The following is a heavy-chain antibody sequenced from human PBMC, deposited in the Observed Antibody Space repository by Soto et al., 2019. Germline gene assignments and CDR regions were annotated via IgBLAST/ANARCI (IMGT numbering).Heavy chain of an antibody. J-gene: IGHJ6*01. D-gene: IGHD2-15*01. CDR3: AKLGFCSGGTCHLDYYNGVDV. CDR2: IGSGGTT. Sequence: VQLLESGGGVVQPGGSLRLSCAASGFSFSSNAMTWVRQAPGQGLEWVSTIGSGGTTYYADSVKGRFTISRDNSKNTQSLQMNSLRVEDTGVYYCAKLGFCSGGTCHLDYYNGVDVW. CDR1: GFSFSSNA. V-gene: IGHV3-23*01.